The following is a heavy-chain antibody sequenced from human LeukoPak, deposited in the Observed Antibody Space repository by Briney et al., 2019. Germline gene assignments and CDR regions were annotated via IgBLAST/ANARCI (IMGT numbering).Heavy chain of an antibody. D-gene: IGHD3-3*01. V-gene: IGHV1-8*01. Sequence: ASVKVSCKASGYTFTSYDINWVRQATGQGLEWMGWMNPNSGNTGYAQKFQGRVTMTRNTSISTAYMELSSLRSEDTAVYYCARVPTYYDFWSQEGMDVWGQGTTVTVSS. CDR2: MNPNSGNT. J-gene: IGHJ6*02. CDR1: GYTFTSYD. CDR3: ARVPTYYDFWSQEGMDV.